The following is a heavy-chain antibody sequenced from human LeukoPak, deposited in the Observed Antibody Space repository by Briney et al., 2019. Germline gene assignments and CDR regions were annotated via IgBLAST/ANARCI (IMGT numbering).Heavy chain of an antibody. Sequence: GGSLRLSCAASGFTFSSYSMNWVRQAPGKGLEWVSSISSSSSYIYYADSVKGRFTISRDNAKNSLYLQMNSLRAEDTAVYYCARDNSVSTMVRGVIITAGYYMDVWGKGTTVTISS. D-gene: IGHD3-10*01. CDR2: ISSSSSYI. CDR1: GFTFSSYS. CDR3: ARDNSVSTMVRGVIITAGYYMDV. V-gene: IGHV3-21*04. J-gene: IGHJ6*03.